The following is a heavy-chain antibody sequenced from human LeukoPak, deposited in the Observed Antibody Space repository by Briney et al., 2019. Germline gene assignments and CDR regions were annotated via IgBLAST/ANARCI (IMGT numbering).Heavy chain of an antibody. V-gene: IGHV1-18*01. CDR2: ISAYNGNT. Sequence: ASVKVSCKASGYTFNSYGISWVRQAPGQGLEWMGWISAYNGNTNYAQKLQGRVTMTTDTSTSTAYMELRSLRSDGTAVYYWAREIPRSYSAAGINYYYGMDVWGQGTTVTVSS. CDR1: GYTFNSYG. J-gene: IGHJ6*02. CDR3: AREIPRSYSAAGINYYYGMDV. D-gene: IGHD1-26*01.